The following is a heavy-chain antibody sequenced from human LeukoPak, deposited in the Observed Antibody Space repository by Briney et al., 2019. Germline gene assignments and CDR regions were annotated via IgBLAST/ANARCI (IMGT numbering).Heavy chain of an antibody. D-gene: IGHD1-1*01. CDR3: AIWSLDLTDAFDI. CDR2: INHSGST. J-gene: IGHJ3*02. V-gene: IGHV4-34*01. CDR1: GGSFSGYY. Sequence: SETLSLTCAVYGGSFSGYYWSWIRQPPGKGLEWIGEINHSGSTNYNPSLKSRVTISVDTSKNQFSLKLSSVTAADTAVYYCAIWSLDLTDAFDIWGQGTMVTVSS.